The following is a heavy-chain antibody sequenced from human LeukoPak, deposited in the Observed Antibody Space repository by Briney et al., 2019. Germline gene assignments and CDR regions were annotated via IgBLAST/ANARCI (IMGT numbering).Heavy chain of an antibody. CDR1: GFTFNSYS. D-gene: IGHD1-26*01. Sequence: GGSLRLSCAASGFTFNSYSMNWVRQAPGKGLEWVSYISSSSSTIYYADSVKGRFTISRDNAKNSLYLQMNSLRDEDTAVYYCARDPLAGINYYGMDVWGQGTTVTVSS. J-gene: IGHJ6*02. V-gene: IGHV3-48*02. CDR2: ISSSSSTI. CDR3: ARDPLAGINYYGMDV.